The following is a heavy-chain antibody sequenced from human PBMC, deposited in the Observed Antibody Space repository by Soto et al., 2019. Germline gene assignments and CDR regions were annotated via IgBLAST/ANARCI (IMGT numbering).Heavy chain of an antibody. CDR1: GGTFSSYA. J-gene: IGHJ4*02. CDR2: IFPIFGTA. V-gene: IGHV1-69*13. CDR3: ALPRGVDTAMVPGYYFEY. Sequence: SSVKVSCKASGGTFSSYAFSWVRQAPGHGLEWMGGIFPIFGTANYAQNFQGRVTITADESTSTSYMELSSLRSEDAAMYYCALPRGVDTAMVPGYYFEYWGQGTLVTVSS. D-gene: IGHD5-18*01.